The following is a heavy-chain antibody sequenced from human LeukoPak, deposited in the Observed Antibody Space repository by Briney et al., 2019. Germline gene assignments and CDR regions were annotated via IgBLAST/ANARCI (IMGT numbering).Heavy chain of an antibody. CDR1: GFTFSSYA. CDR2: ISGSGGST. Sequence: GGSLRLPCAASGFTFSSYAMSWVRQAPGKGLEWVSAISGSGGSTYYADSVKGRSTISRDDSKSTLYLQMNSLRAEDTAVYYCAQQWLILGALDIWGQGTMVTVSS. J-gene: IGHJ3*02. D-gene: IGHD6-19*01. V-gene: IGHV3-23*01. CDR3: AQQWLILGALDI.